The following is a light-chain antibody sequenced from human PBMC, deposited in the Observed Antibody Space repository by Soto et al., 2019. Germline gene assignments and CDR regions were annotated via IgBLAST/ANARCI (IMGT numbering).Light chain of an antibody. CDR2: DAS. J-gene: IGKJ4*01. V-gene: IGKV3-11*01. CDR3: QQRSDWPLT. CDR1: QSLNSY. Sequence: EIVLTQSPATLSLSPGERATLSCRASQSLNSYLAWFQQKPGQAPRLLIYDASNRATGVPARFSGSGSGTDFTLTISSLEPADFAVYYCQQRSDWPLTFGGGTKVEI.